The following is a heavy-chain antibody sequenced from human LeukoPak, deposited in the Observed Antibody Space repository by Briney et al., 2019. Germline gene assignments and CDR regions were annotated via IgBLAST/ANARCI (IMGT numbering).Heavy chain of an antibody. CDR3: ARDRVRGVILDYNWFDP. Sequence: GASVKVSCKASGYTFTGYYMHWVRQAPGQGLEWMGWINPNSGGTNYAQKFQGRVTMTRDTSISTAYMELSRLRSDDTAVYYCARDRVRGVILDYNWFDPWGQGTLVTVSS. CDR2: INPNSGGT. D-gene: IGHD3-10*01. J-gene: IGHJ5*02. CDR1: GYTFTGYY. V-gene: IGHV1-2*02.